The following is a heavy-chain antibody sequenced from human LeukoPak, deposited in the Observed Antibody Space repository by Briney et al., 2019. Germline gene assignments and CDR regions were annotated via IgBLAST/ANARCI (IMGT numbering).Heavy chain of an antibody. CDR1: GYTFTSYY. CDR3: ARENRSLYRLEHCGGDYSPYYYYGMDV. Sequence: GASVKVSCKASGYTFTSYYMHWVRQAPGQGLEWMGIINPSGGSTSYAQKFQGRVTMTRDTSTSTVYMELSSLRSEDTAVYYCARENRSLYRLEHCGGDYSPYYYYGMDVWVQGTTVTVSS. J-gene: IGHJ6*02. CDR2: INPSGGST. D-gene: IGHD2-21*02. V-gene: IGHV1-46*01.